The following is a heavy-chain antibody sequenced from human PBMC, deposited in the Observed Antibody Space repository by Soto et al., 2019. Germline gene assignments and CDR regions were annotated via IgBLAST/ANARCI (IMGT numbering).Heavy chain of an antibody. CDR3: ARDYSSYGPFDY. V-gene: IGHV3-48*01. CDR2: ISSSTRTI. J-gene: IGHJ4*02. CDR1: GFTFSSYA. Sequence: GGSLRLSCAASGFTFSSYAMSWVRRAPGKGLEWVSYISSSTRTIYYADSVKGRFTVSRDNAKNSLYLQMNSLRAEDTAVYYCARDYSSYGPFDYRGQGPLVPAPS. D-gene: IGHD5-18*01.